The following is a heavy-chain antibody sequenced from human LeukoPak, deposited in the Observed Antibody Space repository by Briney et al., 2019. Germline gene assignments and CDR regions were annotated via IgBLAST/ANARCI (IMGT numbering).Heavy chain of an antibody. D-gene: IGHD2-15*01. CDR2: ISGDGGST. CDR3: AKDLAGGRGWYYFDY. V-gene: IGHV3-43*02. Sequence: PGGSLRLSCAASGFTFSSYSMNWVRQAPGKGLEWVSLISGDGGSTYYADSVKGRFTISRDNSKNSLYLQMNSLRTEDTALYYCAKDLAGGRGWYYFDYWGQGTLVTVSS. CDR1: GFTFSSYS. J-gene: IGHJ4*02.